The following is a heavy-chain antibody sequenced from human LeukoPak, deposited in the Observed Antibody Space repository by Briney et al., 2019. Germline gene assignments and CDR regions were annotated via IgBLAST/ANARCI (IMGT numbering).Heavy chain of an antibody. J-gene: IGHJ2*01. CDR3: ARTRDYGNWYFDL. CDR2: IIPILGIA. CDR1: GGTFSSYT. V-gene: IGHV1-69*02. Sequence: SVKVSCTASGGTFSSYTISWVRKAPRQGLGWMGRIIPILGIANYAQKFQGRVTITADKSTSTAYMELSSLRSEDTAVYYCARTRDYGNWYFDLWGRGTLVTVSS. D-gene: IGHD4-17*01.